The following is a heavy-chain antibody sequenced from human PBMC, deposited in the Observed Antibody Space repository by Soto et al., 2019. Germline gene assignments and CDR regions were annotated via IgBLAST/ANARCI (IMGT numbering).Heavy chain of an antibody. CDR3: AKNQGVELVPLATVDWFDP. D-gene: IGHD1-26*01. Sequence: PGGSLRLSCAASGLIFENFGMSGVRQAPGKGLEWISSISGSGFKKYYADSVKGRFTISRDNSKSTVYLELNNLSAEDTAVYHCAKNQGVELVPLATVDWFDPWGQGSVVTVSS. J-gene: IGHJ5*02. CDR1: GLIFENFG. CDR2: ISGSGFKK. V-gene: IGHV3-23*01.